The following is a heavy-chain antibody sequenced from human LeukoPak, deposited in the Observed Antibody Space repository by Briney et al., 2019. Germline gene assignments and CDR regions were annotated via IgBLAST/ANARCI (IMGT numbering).Heavy chain of an antibody. CDR1: GGTFSSYA. CDR2: IIPIFGTA. CDR3: ARGARRSQLINWFDP. J-gene: IGHJ5*02. D-gene: IGHD1-1*01. V-gene: IGHV1-69*05. Sequence: ASVKVSCKASGGTFSSYAISWVRQAPGQGLEWMGGIIPIFGTANYAQKFQGRVTITTDESTSTAYMELSSLRSEDTAVYYCARGARRSQLINWFDPWGQGTLVTVSS.